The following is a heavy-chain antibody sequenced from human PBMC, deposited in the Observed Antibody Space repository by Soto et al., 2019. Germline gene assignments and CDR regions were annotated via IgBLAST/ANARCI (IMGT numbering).Heavy chain of an antibody. D-gene: IGHD3-3*01. CDR1: GGSISSGGYY. CDR3: ARGLSFAVVPQYYFDY. J-gene: IGHJ4*02. Sequence: SETLSLTCTVSGGSISSGGYYWSWIRQHPGKGLEWIGYIYYSGSTYYNPSLKSRVTISVDTSKNQFSLKLSSVTAADTAVYYCARGLSFAVVPQYYFDYWGQGTLVTVCS. CDR2: IYYSGST. V-gene: IGHV4-31*03.